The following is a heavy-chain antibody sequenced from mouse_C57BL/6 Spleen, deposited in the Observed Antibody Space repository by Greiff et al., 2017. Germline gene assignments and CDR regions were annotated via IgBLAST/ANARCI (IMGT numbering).Heavy chain of an antibody. Sequence: EVQLQQSGPELVKPGASVKISCKASGYTFTDYYMNWVKQSHGKSLEWIGDINPNNGGTSYNQKFKGKATLTVDKSSSTAYMELRSLTSEDSAVYYCARFHYYGSSYDYYAMDYWGQGTSVTGSS. CDR1: GYTFTDYY. D-gene: IGHD1-1*01. CDR3: ARFHYYGSSYDYYAMDY. V-gene: IGHV1-26*01. J-gene: IGHJ4*01. CDR2: INPNNGGT.